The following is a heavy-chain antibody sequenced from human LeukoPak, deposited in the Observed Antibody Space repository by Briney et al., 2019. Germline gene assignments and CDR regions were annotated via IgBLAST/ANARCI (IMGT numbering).Heavy chain of an antibody. CDR1: GFTFDDYA. V-gene: IGHV3-9*01. CDR2: ISWNSGSI. J-gene: IGHJ4*02. D-gene: IGHD6-19*01. CDR3: AKDPSSYSRGWYYFDY. Sequence: GGSLRLSCAASGFTFDDYAMHWVRRAPGKGLEWVSRISWNSGSIGYADSVKGRFTISRDNAKNSLYLQMNSLRAEDTALYYCAKDPSSYSRGWYYFDYWGQGTLVTVSS.